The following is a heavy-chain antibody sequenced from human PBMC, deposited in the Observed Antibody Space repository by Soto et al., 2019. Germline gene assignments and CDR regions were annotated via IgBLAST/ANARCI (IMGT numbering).Heavy chain of an antibody. CDR1: GFTFSSYS. CDR2: ISSSSSYI. J-gene: IGHJ6*02. Sequence: GGSLRLSCAASGFTFSSYSMNWVRQAPGKGLEWVSSISSSSSYIYYADSVKGRFTISRDNAKNSLYLQMNSLRAEDTAVYYCAREPPFTMPHYYGMDVWGQGSTVTVAS. CDR3: AREPPFTMPHYYGMDV. D-gene: IGHD3-3*01. V-gene: IGHV3-21*01.